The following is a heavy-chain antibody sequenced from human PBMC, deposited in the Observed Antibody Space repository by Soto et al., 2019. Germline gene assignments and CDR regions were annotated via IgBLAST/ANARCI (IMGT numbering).Heavy chain of an antibody. Sequence: EVQLVESGGGLVKPGGSLRLSCAASGFTFSSYSMNWVPQAPGKGLEWVSSISSSSFAIDYADSVKGRFSISRDNAQNSLHLQMNNLRAEDTAVYYCARNESPNIYGMDVWGQGTTVTVSS. CDR2: ISSSSFAI. CDR3: ARNESPNIYGMDV. J-gene: IGHJ6*02. CDR1: GFTFSSYS. V-gene: IGHV3-21*01.